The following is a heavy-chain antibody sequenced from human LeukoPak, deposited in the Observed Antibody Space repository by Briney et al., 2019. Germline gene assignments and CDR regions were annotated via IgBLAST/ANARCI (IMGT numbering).Heavy chain of an antibody. V-gene: IGHV3-7*03. CDR3: AREWAGPSFDY. CDR2: IKQDGSEK. D-gene: IGHD6-19*01. J-gene: IGHJ4*02. Sequence: GGSLRLSCATSGFTFSSYWMSWVRQAPGKGLEWVANIKQDGSEKSYVDSVKGRFTISRDNTKNSLYLQMNSLRAEDTAVYFCAREWAGPSFDYWGQGTLVTVSS. CDR1: GFTFSSYW.